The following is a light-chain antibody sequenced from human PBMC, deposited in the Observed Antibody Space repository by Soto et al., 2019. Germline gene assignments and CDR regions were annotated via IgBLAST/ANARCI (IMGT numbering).Light chain of an antibody. V-gene: IGLV1-44*01. J-gene: IGLJ2*01. CDR1: SSNIGSNT. CDR3: SAWDDSLNCL. Sequence: QSVLTQPPSASGTPGQRVTISCSGSSSNIGSNTVNWYQQLPGTAPKLLIYSNNQRPSGVPDRFSGSKSGTSASLAISGLQSEDEADYYCSAWDDSLNCLFGGGTKLTVL. CDR2: SNN.